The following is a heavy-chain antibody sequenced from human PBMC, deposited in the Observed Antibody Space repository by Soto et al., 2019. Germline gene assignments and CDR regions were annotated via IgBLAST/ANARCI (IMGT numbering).Heavy chain of an antibody. Sequence: ASVKVSCKASGYTFTTYYLHWVRQAPGQGLEWMGMINPTGGSTSYAHKFQGRVTMTRDTSTSTAYMELSSLRSDDTAMYYCASDYCSSTSCYTFDYWGQGTLVTVSS. CDR1: GYTFTTYY. CDR2: INPTGGST. V-gene: IGHV1-46*01. D-gene: IGHD2-2*01. CDR3: ASDYCSSTSCYTFDY. J-gene: IGHJ4*02.